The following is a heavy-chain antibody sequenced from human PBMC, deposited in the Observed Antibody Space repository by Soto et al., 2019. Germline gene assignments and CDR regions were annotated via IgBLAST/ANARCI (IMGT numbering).Heavy chain of an antibody. Sequence: SGGSLRLSCAASGFTISSYGMHWVRQAPGKGPEWVAVLSYDGSNKYYADSVRGRFTISRDTSKNTLYLQMNSLRAEDTAVYYCAKGVVDCSSTTCPEAYYYGMDVWGQGTTVTVSS. CDR1: GFTISSYG. CDR2: LSYDGSNK. D-gene: IGHD2-2*01. V-gene: IGHV3-30*18. J-gene: IGHJ6*02. CDR3: AKGVVDCSSTTCPEAYYYGMDV.